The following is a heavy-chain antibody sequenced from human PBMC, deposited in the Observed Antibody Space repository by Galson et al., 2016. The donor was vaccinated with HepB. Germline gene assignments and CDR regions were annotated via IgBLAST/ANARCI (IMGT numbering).Heavy chain of an antibody. CDR3: AKDHGYFGSGSHHY. V-gene: IGHV3-30*18. CDR1: GLIFNSYG. Sequence: SLRLSCAASGLIFNSYGMHWVRQAPGKGLEWVAVISYDGSNKYYADSVKGRFTISRDNSENTLYLQMNSLRAEDTALYYCAKDHGYFGSGSHHYWGQGTLVTVSS. CDR2: ISYDGSNK. D-gene: IGHD3-10*01. J-gene: IGHJ4*02.